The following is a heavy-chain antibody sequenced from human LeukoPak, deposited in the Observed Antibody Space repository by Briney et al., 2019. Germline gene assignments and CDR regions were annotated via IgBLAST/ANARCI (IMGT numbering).Heavy chain of an antibody. D-gene: IGHD5-18*01. J-gene: IGHJ6*03. V-gene: IGHV1-2*02. CDR3: ARDTAMVWYYYYYYMDV. CDR1: GYTFTGYY. Sequence: ASVKVSCKASGYTFTGYYMHWVRQAPGQGLEWMGWINPNSGGTNYAQKFQGRVTMTRDTSISTAYMELSRLRSDDTAVYYCARDTAMVWYYYYYYMDVWGKGTTVTVSS. CDR2: INPNSGGT.